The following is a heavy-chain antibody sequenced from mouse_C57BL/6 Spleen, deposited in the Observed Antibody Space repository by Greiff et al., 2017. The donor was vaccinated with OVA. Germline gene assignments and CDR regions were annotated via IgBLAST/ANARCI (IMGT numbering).Heavy chain of an antibody. J-gene: IGHJ4*01. CDR2: IHPSDSDT. Sequence: QVQLQQPGAELVKPGASVKVSCKASGYTFTSYWMHWVKQRPGQGLEWIGRIHPSDSDTNYNQKFKGKATLTVDKSSSTAYMQLSSLTSEDSAVYYGAIKGDYYGSSFYAMDYWGQGTSVTVSS. CDR3: AIKGDYYGSSFYAMDY. V-gene: IGHV1-74*01. CDR1: GYTFTSYW. D-gene: IGHD1-1*01.